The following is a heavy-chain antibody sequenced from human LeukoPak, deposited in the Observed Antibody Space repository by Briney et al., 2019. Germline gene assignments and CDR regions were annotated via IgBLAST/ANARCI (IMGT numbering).Heavy chain of an antibody. CDR3: ARDSGYDILTGDYAPFDY. CDR2: ISSSSSYI. D-gene: IGHD3-9*01. V-gene: IGHV3-21*01. CDR1: GFTFSSYS. Sequence: GGPLRLSCAASGFTFSSYSMNWVRQAPGKGLEWVSSISSSSSYIYYADSVKGRFTISRDNAKNSLYLQMNSLRAEDTAVYYCARDSGYDILTGDYAPFDYWGQGTLVTVSS. J-gene: IGHJ4*02.